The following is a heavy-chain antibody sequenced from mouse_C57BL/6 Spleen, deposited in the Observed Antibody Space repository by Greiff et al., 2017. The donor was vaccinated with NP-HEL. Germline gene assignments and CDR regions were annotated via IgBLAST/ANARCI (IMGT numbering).Heavy chain of an antibody. CDR1: GYAFSSYW. CDR3: ARWGGRDYAMDY. J-gene: IGHJ4*01. Sequence: VKLMESGAELVKPGASVKISCKASGYAFSSYWMNWVKQRPGKGLEWIGQIYPGDGDTNYNGKFKGKATLTADKSSSTAYMQLSSLTSEDSAVYFCARWGGRDYAMDYWGQGTSVTVSS. D-gene: IGHD3-3*01. V-gene: IGHV1-80*01. CDR2: IYPGDGDT.